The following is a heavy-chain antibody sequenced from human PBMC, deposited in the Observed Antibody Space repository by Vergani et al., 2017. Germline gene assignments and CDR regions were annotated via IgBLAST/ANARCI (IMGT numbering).Heavy chain of an antibody. CDR2: ISYDGTNK. J-gene: IGHJ4*02. CDR3: ARGYCTNSICRGKVDS. CDR1: GFTFGDHG. D-gene: IGHD2-8*01. V-gene: IGHV3-30-3*01. Sequence: QVQLVESGGGVVQPGRSLRLSCAASGFTFGDHGIHWVHRAPGKGLEWVALISYDGTNKYYTNSVRGRFTISRDNSKSTLFLQMNSLRVEDMAVYYCARGYCTNSICRGKVDSWGQGTLVTVSS.